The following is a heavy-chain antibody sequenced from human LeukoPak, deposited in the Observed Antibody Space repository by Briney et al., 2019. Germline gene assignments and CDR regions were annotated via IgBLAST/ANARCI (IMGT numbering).Heavy chain of an antibody. CDR3: AREGYDSSGYYLDDAFDI. Sequence: GGSLRLSCAASGFTFSSYAMHWVRQAPGKGLEGVAVISYDGSNKYYADSVKGRFTISRDNSKNTLYLQMNSLRAEDTAVYYCAREGYDSSGYYLDDAFDIWGQGTMVTVSS. CDR1: GFTFSSYA. J-gene: IGHJ3*02. CDR2: ISYDGSNK. V-gene: IGHV3-30-3*01. D-gene: IGHD3-22*01.